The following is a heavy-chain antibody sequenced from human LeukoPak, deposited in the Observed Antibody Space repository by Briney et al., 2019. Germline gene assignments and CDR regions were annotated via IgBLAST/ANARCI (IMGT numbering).Heavy chain of an antibody. Sequence: PSETLSLTCTVSGGSINSSSYYWGWIRQPPGKGLEWIGTIYYSGSTYYNPSLKSRVTISVDTSKNRFSLKLSSVTASDTAVYYCARRFAPSRNDAFDIWRQGTMVTVSS. CDR2: IYYSGST. CDR1: GGSINSSSYY. D-gene: IGHD3-10*01. CDR3: ARRFAPSRNDAFDI. V-gene: IGHV4-39*01. J-gene: IGHJ3*02.